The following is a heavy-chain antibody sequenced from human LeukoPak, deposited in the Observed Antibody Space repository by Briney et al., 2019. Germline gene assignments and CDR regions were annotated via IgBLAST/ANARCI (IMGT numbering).Heavy chain of an antibody. CDR1: GGSISSGSYY. CDR3: ARILGDSSGYYLDY. CDR2: IYYSGST. J-gene: IGHJ4*02. Sequence: SQTLSLTFTVSGGSISSGSYYWSWIRQPPGKGLEWIGYIYYSGSTNYNPSLKSRVTISVDTSKNQFSLKLSSVTAADTAVYYCARILGDSSGYYLDYWGQGTLVTVSS. D-gene: IGHD3-22*01. V-gene: IGHV4-61*01.